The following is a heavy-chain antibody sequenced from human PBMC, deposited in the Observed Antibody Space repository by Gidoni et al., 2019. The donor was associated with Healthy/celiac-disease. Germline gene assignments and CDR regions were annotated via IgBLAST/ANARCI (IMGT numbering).Heavy chain of an antibody. Sequence: SIYYSGSTYYNPSLKSRVTISVDTSKNQFSLKLSSVTAADTAVYYCASSVDIGVYFDYWGQGTLVTVSS. D-gene: IGHD5-12*01. J-gene: IGHJ4*02. CDR2: IYYSGST. V-gene: IGHV4-39*01. CDR3: ASSVDIGVYFDY.